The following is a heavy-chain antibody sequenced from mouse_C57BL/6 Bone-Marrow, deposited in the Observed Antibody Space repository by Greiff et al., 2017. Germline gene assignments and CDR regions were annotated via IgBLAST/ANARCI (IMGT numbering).Heavy chain of an antibody. CDR2: ISRGGSYT. Sequence: DVKLVESGGDLVKPGGSLKLSCAASGFTFSSYGMSWVRQTPDKRLEWVATISRGGSYTYYPDSVKGRFTISRDNATNTLYLQMSSMKSEDTAMYCCARHGGRFRRLGGYAMDYWGQGTSVTVSS. CDR3: ARHGGRFRRLGGYAMDY. CDR1: GFTFSSYG. D-gene: IGHD3-3*01. J-gene: IGHJ4*01. V-gene: IGHV5-6*02.